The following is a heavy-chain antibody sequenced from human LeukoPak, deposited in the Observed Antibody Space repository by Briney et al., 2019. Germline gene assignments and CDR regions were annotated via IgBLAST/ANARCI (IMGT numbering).Heavy chain of an antibody. Sequence: SETLSLTCTMSGGSISGGSISTYYWTWIRQPPGKGLEWIGYIYYSGSTNYNPSLKSRVTISLDTSKNQFSLKLYSVTAADTAVYYCTRRVATTGIYAFDIWGQGTMVTVSS. D-gene: IGHD1-1*01. CDR1: GGSISTYY. J-gene: IGHJ3*02. CDR2: IYYSGST. V-gene: IGHV4-59*01. CDR3: TRRVATTGIYAFDI.